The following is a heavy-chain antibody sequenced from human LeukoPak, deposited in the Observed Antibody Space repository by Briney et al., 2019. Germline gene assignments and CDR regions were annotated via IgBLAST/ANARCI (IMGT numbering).Heavy chain of an antibody. D-gene: IGHD3-3*02. Sequence: GGSLRLSCAASGFTFSNYAMSWVRQAPGKGLEWVSGVSGSGGVTYHAESVKGRFTISRDNSKNTLHLQMNSLRAGDTAVYYCATFLAIVTARDSLYFQHWGQGTLVTVSS. CDR3: ATFLAIVTARDSLYFQH. J-gene: IGHJ1*01. V-gene: IGHV3-23*01. CDR2: VSGSGGVT. CDR1: GFTFSNYA.